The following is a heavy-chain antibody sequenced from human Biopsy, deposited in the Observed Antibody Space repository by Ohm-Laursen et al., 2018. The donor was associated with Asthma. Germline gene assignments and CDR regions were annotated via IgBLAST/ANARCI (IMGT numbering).Heavy chain of an antibody. CDR2: INSVFGAT. V-gene: IGHV1-69*01. CDR1: GGTFNTYV. CDR3: ARKAGSCISRTCYSLDL. Sequence: SSVKVSCKSLGGTFNTYVIGWVRQAPGQGLEWMGGINSVFGATTYPQKFQDRVTITADDSTSTVYMELSSLRSEDTAVYYCARKAGSCISRTCYSLDLWGQGTLVTVSS. D-gene: IGHD2-2*01. J-gene: IGHJ5*02.